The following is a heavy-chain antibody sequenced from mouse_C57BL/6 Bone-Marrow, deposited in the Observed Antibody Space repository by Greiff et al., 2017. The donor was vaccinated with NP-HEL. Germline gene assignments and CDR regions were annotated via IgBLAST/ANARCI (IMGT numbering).Heavy chain of an antibody. J-gene: IGHJ2*01. D-gene: IGHD3-2*02. Sequence: VQLQQSGPELVKPGASVKISCKASGYAFSSSWMNWVKQRPGKGLEWIGRIYPGDGDTNYNGKFKGKATLAADKSSSTAYMQLSSLTSEDSAVYFCARERSSGYYYFDYWGQGTTLTVSS. CDR3: ARERSSGYYYFDY. V-gene: IGHV1-82*01. CDR1: GYAFSSSW. CDR2: IYPGDGDT.